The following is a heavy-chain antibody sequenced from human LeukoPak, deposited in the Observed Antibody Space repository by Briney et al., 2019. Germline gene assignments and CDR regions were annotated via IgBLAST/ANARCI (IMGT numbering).Heavy chain of an antibody. CDR3: ARDPLGGNWAYMDV. V-gene: IGHV3-23*01. CDR1: GFSFSNFA. J-gene: IGHJ6*03. D-gene: IGHD3-16*01. CDR2: IIGSSGDT. Sequence: PGGSLRLSCAASGFSFSNFAMSWVRQAPGKGLEWVSLIIGSSGDTFYADSVKGRFTISRDNAKNSLYLQMNSLRAEDTAVYYCARDPLGGNWAYMDVWGKGTTVTVSS.